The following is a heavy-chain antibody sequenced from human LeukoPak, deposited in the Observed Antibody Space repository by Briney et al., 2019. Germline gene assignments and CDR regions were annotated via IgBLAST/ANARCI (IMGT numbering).Heavy chain of an antibody. CDR3: ARVEWEGPHPTLNY. CDR2: ISGTSSTM. D-gene: IGHD1-26*01. Sequence: PGGSLRLSCAASGFTFSSYSMNWVRQAPGKGLDWVSYISGTSSTMHYADSVKGRFTISRDNAKNSLYLQMNSLRAEDTAVYYCARVEWEGPHPTLNYWGQGTLVTASS. J-gene: IGHJ4*02. CDR1: GFTFSSYS. V-gene: IGHV3-48*04.